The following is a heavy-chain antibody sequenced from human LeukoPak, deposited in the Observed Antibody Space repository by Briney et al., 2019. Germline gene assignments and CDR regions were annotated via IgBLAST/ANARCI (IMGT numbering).Heavy chain of an antibody. J-gene: IGHJ3*02. D-gene: IGHD3-10*01. CDR3: AKSNGYGLVDI. CDR1: GGSSSNYY. CDR2: IFYSGST. Sequence: PSETLSLTCVLYGGSSSNYYWSWIRQPPGKGLEWIGNIFYSGSTYYSPSVKSRVTISLDTSRNQFSLKLNSVTAADTAVYYCAKSNGYGLVDIWGQGTMVTVSS. V-gene: IGHV4-34*12.